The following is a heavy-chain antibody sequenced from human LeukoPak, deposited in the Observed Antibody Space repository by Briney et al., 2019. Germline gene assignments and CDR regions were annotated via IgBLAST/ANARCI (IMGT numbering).Heavy chain of an antibody. CDR1: GFTFSSYW. Sequence: RGSPRLSRVASGFTFSSYWTSWFRQAPGKGLEWVANIKEDGSEKYYADYVKGRFTISRDNAKNSLSLQMSSLRDEDTAVFYCARSRTDYCNVYMDVWAKGTMVTVSS. CDR2: IKEDGSEK. J-gene: IGHJ6*04. V-gene: IGHV3-7*01. D-gene: IGHD2/OR15-2a*01. CDR3: ARSRTDYCNVYMDV.